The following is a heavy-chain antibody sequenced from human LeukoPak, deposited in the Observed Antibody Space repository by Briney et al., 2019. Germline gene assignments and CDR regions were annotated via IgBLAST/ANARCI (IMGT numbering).Heavy chain of an antibody. D-gene: IGHD5-12*01. V-gene: IGHV3-30*04. CDR2: ISYDGSNK. CDR3: AKDSTLGGYDTYIDH. Sequence: PGGSLRLSCAASGFTFSSYAMHWVRQAPGKGLEWVAVISYDGSNKYYADSVKGRFTISRGNSKNTLYLQMNSLKIEDTAIYYCAKDSTLGGYDTYIDHWGQGTQVTVSS. CDR1: GFTFSSYA. J-gene: IGHJ4*01.